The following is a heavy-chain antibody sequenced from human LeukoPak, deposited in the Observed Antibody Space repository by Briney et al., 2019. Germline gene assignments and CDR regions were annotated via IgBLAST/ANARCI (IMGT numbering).Heavy chain of an antibody. D-gene: IGHD1-26*01. CDR2: ISWNSGSI. CDR3: AKDLIVGAVGGFDY. J-gene: IGHJ4*02. V-gene: IGHV3-9*01. CDR1: GFTFDDYA. Sequence: GGSLRLSCAASGFTFDDYAMHWVRQAPGKGLEWVSGISWNSGSIGYADSVKGRFTISRDNAKNSLYLQMNSLRAEDTAVYYCAKDLIVGAVGGFDYWGQGTLVTVSS.